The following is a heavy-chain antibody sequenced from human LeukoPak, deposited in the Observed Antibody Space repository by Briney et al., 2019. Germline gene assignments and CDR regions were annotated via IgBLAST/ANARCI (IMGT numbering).Heavy chain of an antibody. V-gene: IGHV3-21*01. CDR1: GFIFRDYS. CDR2: ISSSSTYI. CDR3: ARLSEDDYVWGSYRRSYFDL. D-gene: IGHD3-16*02. J-gene: IGHJ4*02. Sequence: PGGSLRLSCEASGFIFRDYSMAWVRQAPGRGLEWVSSISSSSTYIYYGDSVKGRFTISRDNAKKTLFLQMNRLRAEDAALYYCARLSEDDYVWGSYRRSYFDLWGQGTLVTVSS.